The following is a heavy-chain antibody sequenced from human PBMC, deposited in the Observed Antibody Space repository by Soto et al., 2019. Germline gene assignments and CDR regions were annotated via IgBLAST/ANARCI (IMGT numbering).Heavy chain of an antibody. CDR2: INHSGST. Sequence: PSETLSLTCAVYGGSFSGYYWSWIRQPPGKGLEWIGEINHSGSTNYNPSLKSRVTISVDTSKNQFSLKLSSVTAADTAVYYCARAVAGYYYYGMDVWGQGTTVTVSS. J-gene: IGHJ6*02. V-gene: IGHV4-34*01. D-gene: IGHD6-19*01. CDR1: GGSFSGYY. CDR3: ARAVAGYYYYGMDV.